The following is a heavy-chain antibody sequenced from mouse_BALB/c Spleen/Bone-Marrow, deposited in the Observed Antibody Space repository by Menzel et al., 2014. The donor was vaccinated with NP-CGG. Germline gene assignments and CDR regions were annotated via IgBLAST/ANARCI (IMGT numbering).Heavy chain of an antibody. J-gene: IGHJ3*01. CDR1: GYTFTSYW. Sequence: QVQLQQPGAELAKPGASVKMSCKASGYTFTSYWMHWVKPRPGQGLEWIGYINPSTGYTEYNQKFKDKATLTADKSSSTAYMQLSSLTSEDSAVYYCARSRDGYDSFAYWGQGTLVTVSA. CDR2: INPSTGYT. CDR3: ARSRDGYDSFAY. V-gene: IGHV1-7*01. D-gene: IGHD2-2*01.